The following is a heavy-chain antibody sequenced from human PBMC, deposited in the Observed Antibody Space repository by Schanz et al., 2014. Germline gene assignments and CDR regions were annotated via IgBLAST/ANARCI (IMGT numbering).Heavy chain of an antibody. CDR2: INGNGGIT. CDR1: GFTFSSYA. CDR3: AKDHAGSDILTALGN. D-gene: IGHD3-9*01. V-gene: IGHV3-23*01. Sequence: EVQLLESGGGLVQPGGSLRLSCVASGFTFSSYAMSWVRQAPGKGLEWVSAINGNGGITYYADPVKGRFTISRDNSKNTLYLLLNSLRAEDTAVYYCAKDHAGSDILTALGNWGQGTLVTVSS. J-gene: IGHJ4*02.